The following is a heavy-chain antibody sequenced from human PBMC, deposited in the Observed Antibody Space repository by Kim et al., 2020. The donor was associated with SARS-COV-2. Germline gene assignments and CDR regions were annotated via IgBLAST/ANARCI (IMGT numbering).Heavy chain of an antibody. CDR2: FDPEDGET. J-gene: IGHJ4*02. CDR3: ATRVRFGELFPFDY. D-gene: IGHD3-10*01. V-gene: IGHV1-24*01. CDR1: GYTLTELS. Sequence: ASVKVSCKVSGYTLTELSMHWVRQAPGKGLEWMGGFDPEDGETIYAQKFQGRVTMTEDTSTDTAYMELSSLRSEDTAVYYCATRVRFGELFPFDYWGQGTLVTVSS.